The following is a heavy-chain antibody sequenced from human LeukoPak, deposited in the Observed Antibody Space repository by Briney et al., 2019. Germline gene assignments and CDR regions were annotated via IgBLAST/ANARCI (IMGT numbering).Heavy chain of an antibody. V-gene: IGHV4-34*01. CDR1: GGSFSGYY. Sequence: TSETLSLTCAVYGGSFSGYYWSWIRQPPGKGLEWIGEINHSGSTNYNPSLKSRVTISVDTSKNQFSLKLSSVTAADTAVYYCARVHRSGWNPIDYWGQGTLVTVSS. CDR3: ARVHRSGWNPIDY. CDR2: INHSGST. D-gene: IGHD6-19*01. J-gene: IGHJ4*02.